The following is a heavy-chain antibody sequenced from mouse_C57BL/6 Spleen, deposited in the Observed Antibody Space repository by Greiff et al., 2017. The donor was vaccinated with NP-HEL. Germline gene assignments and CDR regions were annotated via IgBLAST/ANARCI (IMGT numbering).Heavy chain of an antibody. CDR1: GYAFSSSW. J-gene: IGHJ4*01. Sequence: QVQLQQSGPELAKPGASVKISCKASGYAFSSSWMNWVKQRPGKGLEWIGRIYPGDGDTNYNGKFKGKATLTADKSSSTAYMQLSSLTSEDSAVYFCARSRDYFYAMDYWGQGTSVTVSS. CDR3: ARSRDYFYAMDY. V-gene: IGHV1-82*01. CDR2: IYPGDGDT. D-gene: IGHD1-1*01.